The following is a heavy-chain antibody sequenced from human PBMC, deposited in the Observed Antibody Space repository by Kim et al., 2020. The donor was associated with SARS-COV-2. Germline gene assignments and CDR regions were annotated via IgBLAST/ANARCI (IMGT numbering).Heavy chain of an antibody. CDR2: ISYDGSNK. CDR1: GFTFSSYA. V-gene: IGHV3-30-3*01. CDR3: ASRELRYFDWLYDY. Sequence: GGSLRLSCAASGFTFSSYAMHWVRQAPGKGLEWVAVISYDGSNKYYADSVKGRFTISRDNSKNTLYLQMNSLRAEDTAVYYCASRELRYFDWLYDYWGQGTLVTVSS. D-gene: IGHD3-9*01. J-gene: IGHJ4*02.